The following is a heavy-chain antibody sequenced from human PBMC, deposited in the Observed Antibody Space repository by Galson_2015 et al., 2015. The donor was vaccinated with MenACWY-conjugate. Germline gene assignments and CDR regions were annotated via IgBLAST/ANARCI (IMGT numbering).Heavy chain of an antibody. J-gene: IGHJ2*01. V-gene: IGHV7-4-1*02. CDR2: INTNTGNP. CDR1: GYTFTSYA. Sequence: SVKVSCKASGYTFTSYAMNWVRQAPGQGLEWMGWINTNTGNPTYAQGFTGRFVFSLDTSVSTAYLQISSLKAEDTAVYYCARHPSGYDILTGYYNNWYFDLWGRGTLVTVSS. D-gene: IGHD3-9*01. CDR3: ARHPSGYDILTGYYNNWYFDL.